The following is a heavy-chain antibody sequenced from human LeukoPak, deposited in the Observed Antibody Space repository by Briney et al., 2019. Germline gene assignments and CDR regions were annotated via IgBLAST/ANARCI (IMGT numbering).Heavy chain of an antibody. CDR3: AKDPIVGATGGYFDY. CDR1: GGSISSYS. Sequence: SETLSLTCTVSGGSISSYSWSWIRQPPGKGLEWVGYIYYSGNTKYNPSLKSRVTISVDTSKNQFSLKLSSVTAADTAVYYCAKDPIVGATGGYFDYWGQGSLVTVSS. D-gene: IGHD1-26*01. V-gene: IGHV4-59*01. CDR2: IYYSGNT. J-gene: IGHJ4*02.